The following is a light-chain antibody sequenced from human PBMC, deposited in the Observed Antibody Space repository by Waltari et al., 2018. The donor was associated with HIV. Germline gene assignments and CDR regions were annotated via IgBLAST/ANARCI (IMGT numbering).Light chain of an antibody. CDR3: QQAKSFPHT. J-gene: IGKJ4*01. CDR2: DAS. CDR1: QGLNRG. V-gene: IGKV1-12*01. Sequence: DIQMIQSPSSVSASVGDRVSITCRASQGLNRGLAWYQQKPGKAPKLLVYDASRLDSGVPSRFNGSGTGSEFTLTITGLQPEDFAVYFCQQAKSFPHTFGGGTKV.